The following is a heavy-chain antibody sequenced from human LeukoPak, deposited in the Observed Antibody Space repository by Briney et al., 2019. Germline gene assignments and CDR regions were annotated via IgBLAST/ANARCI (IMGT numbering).Heavy chain of an antibody. J-gene: IGHJ4*02. Sequence: PGGSLRLSCAASGFTFSDHYMDWVRLAPRMGLEWVARSRSKAAGYTTEYGTSVRGRFTISRDVSKNSLYLQMNSLKIKDTAVYYCVRGYNGFDSWGQGTLVTVSS. CDR1: GFTFSDHY. V-gene: IGHV3-72*01. CDR3: VRGYNGFDS. D-gene: IGHD5-24*01. CDR2: SRSKAAGYTT.